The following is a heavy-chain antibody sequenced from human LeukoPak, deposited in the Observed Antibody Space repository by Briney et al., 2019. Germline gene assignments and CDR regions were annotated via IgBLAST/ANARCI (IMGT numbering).Heavy chain of an antibody. D-gene: IGHD5-18*01. Sequence: GGSLRPSCAASGFTVSSNYMSWGRQAPGKGLEWVSVIYSGGSTYYADSVKGRFTISRDNSKNTLYLQMNSLRAEDTAVYYCARHTAMAPKLDYWGQGTLVTVSS. J-gene: IGHJ4*02. CDR2: IYSGGST. CDR1: GFTVSSNY. CDR3: ARHTAMAPKLDY. V-gene: IGHV3-53*01.